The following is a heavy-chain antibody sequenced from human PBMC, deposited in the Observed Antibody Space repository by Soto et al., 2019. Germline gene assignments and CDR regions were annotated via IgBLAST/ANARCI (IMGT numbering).Heavy chain of an antibody. V-gene: IGHV4-4*02. CDR3: ARRDPGTSVDY. CDR2: IYRTGGT. CDR1: GGSFTSNNW. J-gene: IGHJ4*02. Sequence: PSETLSLTCAVSGGSFTSNNWWTWVRQPPGQGLEWIGEIYRTGGTNYNPSLQSRVTISLDKSESKFCLQVTSLTAADTAVDSGARRDPGTSVDYWGQGTLVTVSS. D-gene: IGHD1-7*01.